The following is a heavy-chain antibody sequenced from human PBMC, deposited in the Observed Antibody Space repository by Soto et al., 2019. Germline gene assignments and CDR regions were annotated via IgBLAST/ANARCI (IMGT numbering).Heavy chain of an antibody. D-gene: IGHD6-13*01. CDR2: IIPIFGTA. Sequence: ASVKVSCKASGGTFSSYAISWLRQTPGQGLEWMGGIIPIFGTANYAQKFQGRVTITADESTSTAYMELSSLRSEDTAVYYCARDDSGEVAAAPNYYYGMDVWGQGTTVTVSS. J-gene: IGHJ6*02. CDR3: ARDDSGEVAAAPNYYYGMDV. CDR1: GGTFSSYA. V-gene: IGHV1-69*13.